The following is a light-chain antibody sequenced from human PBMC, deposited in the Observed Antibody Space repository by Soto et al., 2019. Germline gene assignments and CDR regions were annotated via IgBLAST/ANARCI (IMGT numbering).Light chain of an antibody. CDR3: QHYGGSPT. V-gene: IGKV3-20*01. CDR2: GAS. J-gene: IGKJ4*01. Sequence: EFVLTQSPGTLSLSPGERATLSCRASQSVSSIYLAWYQQKPGQAPRPLIYGASSRATGIPDRFSGSGSGTDFTLTISRLEPEDLAVYYCQHYGGSPTFGGGTKVEIK. CDR1: QSVSSIY.